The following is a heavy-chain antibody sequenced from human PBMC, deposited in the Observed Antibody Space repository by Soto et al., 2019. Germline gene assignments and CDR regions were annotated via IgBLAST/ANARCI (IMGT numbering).Heavy chain of an antibody. J-gene: IGHJ6*02. CDR3: AREEYSSSSAYGMDV. V-gene: IGHV1-69*13. CDR1: GGTFISYA. Sequence: SGKVSCKASGGTFISYAISSVRQAPGQGLEWMGGIIPIFGTANYAQKFQGRVTITADESTSTAYMELSSLRSEDTAVYYCAREEYSSSSAYGMDVWGQGTTVTVSS. CDR2: IIPIFGTA. D-gene: IGHD6-6*01.